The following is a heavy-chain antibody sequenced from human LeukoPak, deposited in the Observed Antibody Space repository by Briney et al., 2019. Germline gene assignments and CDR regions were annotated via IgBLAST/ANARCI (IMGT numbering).Heavy chain of an antibody. D-gene: IGHD1-7*01. CDR2: IIPIFGTA. CDR1: GGTFSSYA. J-gene: IGHJ6*03. Sequence: SVKVSCKASGGTFSSYAISWVRQAPGQGLEWMGGIIPIFGTANYAQKFQGRVTITAGESTSTAYMELSSLRSEDTAVYYCAREVGGTGTTPEDPDYYHYMDVWGKGTTVTVSS. CDR3: AREVGGTGTTPEDPDYYHYMDV. V-gene: IGHV1-69*13.